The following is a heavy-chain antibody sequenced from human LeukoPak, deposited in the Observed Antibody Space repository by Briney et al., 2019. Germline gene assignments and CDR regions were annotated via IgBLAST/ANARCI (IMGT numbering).Heavy chain of an antibody. Sequence: GGSLRLSCAASGFTFSSYAMSWVRQAPGKGLEWVSAISGSGGSTYYADSVKGRFTISRDNSKNTLYLQMNSLRAEDTAVYYCAKMDSRGYCSSNSCPNYDYWGQGTLVTVSS. J-gene: IGHJ4*02. CDR1: GFTFSSYA. D-gene: IGHD2-2*01. V-gene: IGHV3-23*01. CDR2: ISGSGGST. CDR3: AKMDSRGYCSSNSCPNYDY.